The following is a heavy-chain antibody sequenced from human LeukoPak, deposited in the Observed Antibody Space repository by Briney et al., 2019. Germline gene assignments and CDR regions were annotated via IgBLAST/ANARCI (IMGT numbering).Heavy chain of an antibody. V-gene: IGHV3-7*04. CDR3: ARNYFDY. CDR1: GFTFSSYW. Sequence: GGSLRLSCVASGFTFSSYWMSWVRRAPGKGPEWVANIKENGNEKYYVDSVKGRFTISRDNAKNSLYLQMNSLRAEDTAVYYCARNYFDYWGQGTLVTVSS. CDR2: IKENGNEK. J-gene: IGHJ4*02.